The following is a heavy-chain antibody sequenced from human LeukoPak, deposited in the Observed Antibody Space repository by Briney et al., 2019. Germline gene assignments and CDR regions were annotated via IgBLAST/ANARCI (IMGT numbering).Heavy chain of an antibody. J-gene: IGHJ4*02. CDR1: GFTFSSYW. D-gene: IGHD2-15*01. CDR2: INNDGSDT. CDR3: ARDGILGSHDC. Sequence: PGGSLRLSCAASGFTFSSYWMSWVRQAPGKGLVWVSHINNDGSDTSYADSVKGRFTITRDNAKNTLFLQMNSLRAEDTAVYYCARDGILGSHDCWGQGTLVTVSS. V-gene: IGHV3-74*01.